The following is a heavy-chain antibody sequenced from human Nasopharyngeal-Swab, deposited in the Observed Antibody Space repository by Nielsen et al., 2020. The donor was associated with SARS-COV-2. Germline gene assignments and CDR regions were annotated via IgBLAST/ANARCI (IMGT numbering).Heavy chain of an antibody. J-gene: IGHJ5*02. CDR1: GYTFTRVY. D-gene: IGHD2-15*01. CDR3: ARGGDPREVVAATDCFDP. CDR2: INPGGGSA. Sequence: ASVKVSCKASGYTFTRVYIHCVRQAPGQVLEWMGIINPGGGSARYSQNFQGRVTMTRDTSTSTVYMELSNLTSEDTAVYYCARGGDPREVVAATDCFDPWGQGTLVTVSS. V-gene: IGHV1-46*01.